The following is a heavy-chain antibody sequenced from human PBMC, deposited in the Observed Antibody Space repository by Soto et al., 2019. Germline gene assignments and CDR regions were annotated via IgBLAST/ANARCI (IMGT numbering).Heavy chain of an antibody. V-gene: IGHV4-31*03. D-gene: IGHD3-22*01. CDR3: ARQYYYDSSGYYSIGCDY. CDR2: IYYSGST. Sequence: PSETLSLTCTVSGGSIIRGFDYCIWILQHPGEGLEWIGYIYYSGSTYYNPSLKSRVTISVETSKNRFSLKLSSVTAAGTAVYYCARQYYYDSSGYYSIGCDYWGQGTLVTVSS. J-gene: IGHJ4*02. CDR1: GGSIIRGFDY.